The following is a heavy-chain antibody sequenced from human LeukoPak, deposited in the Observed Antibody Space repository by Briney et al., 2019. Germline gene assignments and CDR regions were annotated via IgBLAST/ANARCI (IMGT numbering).Heavy chain of an antibody. CDR1: GFPVSDNY. D-gene: IGHD5-18*01. Sequence: GGSLRLSCAASGFPVSDNYMSWVRQAPGKGLEWVSIIYSDGTTYYADFVKGRFTISRDNSKNSLYLQMNSLRAEDTAVYYCARDPGYNYGFDYWGQGTLVTVSS. V-gene: IGHV3-66*01. CDR2: IYSDGTT. J-gene: IGHJ4*02. CDR3: ARDPGYNYGFDY.